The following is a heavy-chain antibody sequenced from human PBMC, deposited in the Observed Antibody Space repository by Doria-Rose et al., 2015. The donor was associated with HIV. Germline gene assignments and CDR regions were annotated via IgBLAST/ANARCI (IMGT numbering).Heavy chain of an antibody. CDR1: QFSFNHYG. CDR3: AKDAYTRLFYGDPDY. CDR2: IRYDGSDK. D-gene: IGHD4-17*01. J-gene: IGHJ4*02. Sequence: SLILSCQASQFSFNHYGMHWVRQALGQGLEWVAFIRYDGSDKYYAGSVKGRFTISRDNSKNTLYLQMNSLRTEDTAIYYCAKDAYTRLFYGDPDYWGQGTLVTVSS. V-gene: IGHV3-30*02.